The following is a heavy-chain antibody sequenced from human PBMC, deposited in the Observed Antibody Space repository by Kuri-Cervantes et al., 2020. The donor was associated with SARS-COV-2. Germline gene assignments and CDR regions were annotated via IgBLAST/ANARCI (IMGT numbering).Heavy chain of an antibody. CDR3: ARGLDFWSGYYGMDV. V-gene: IGHV1-18*01. D-gene: IGHD3-3*01. CDR1: GGPLNNYV. J-gene: IGHJ6*02. CDR2: ISAYNGNT. Sequence: ASVKVSCKASGGPLNNYVINWVRQAPGQGLEWMGWISAYNGNTNYAQKLQGRVTMTTDTSTSTAYMELRSLRSDDTAVYYCARGLDFWSGYYGMDVWGQGTTVTVSS.